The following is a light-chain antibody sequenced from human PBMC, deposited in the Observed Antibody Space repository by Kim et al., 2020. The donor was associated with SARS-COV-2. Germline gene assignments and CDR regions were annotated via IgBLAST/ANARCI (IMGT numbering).Light chain of an antibody. CDR2: DTS. J-gene: IGKJ4*01. CDR3: QQRIDWPT. Sequence: LSLGPGERATRSCRASQSVTGYLAWYRQKPGQAPRLLIYDTSNRAVGIPDRFSGSGSGTDFSLTISSLEPEDFAVYYCQQRIDWPTFGGGTKIEI. V-gene: IGKV3-11*01. CDR1: QSVTGY.